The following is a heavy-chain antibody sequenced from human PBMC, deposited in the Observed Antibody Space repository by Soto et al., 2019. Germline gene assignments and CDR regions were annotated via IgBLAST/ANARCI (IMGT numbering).Heavy chain of an antibody. D-gene: IGHD1-7*01. CDR3: ARDRWYNWNLGYFDY. J-gene: IGHJ4*02. CDR2: INRSGSRK. Sequence: GSLRLSCAASGFTFSSYAMSWVRQAPGKGLEWVSNINRSGSRKYYADSVKGRFTISRDNAKNSLYLQMNSLRAEDTAVYYCARDRWYNWNLGYFDYWGQGTLVTVSS. V-gene: IGHV3-23*01. CDR1: GFTFSSYA.